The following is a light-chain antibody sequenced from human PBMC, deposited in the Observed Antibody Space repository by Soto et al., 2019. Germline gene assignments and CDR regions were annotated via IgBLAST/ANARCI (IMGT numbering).Light chain of an antibody. CDR1: QSIFNY. CDR2: AAS. Sequence: DIQVTQSPSSLSASVGDRVTITCRASQSIFNYLNWYQQKPGKAPKLLIYAASNLKSGVPSRFRGRGAWTNFTLTISSLQPEDFATYYCKQSYSSPWTFGLGTKVEIK. V-gene: IGKV1-39*01. J-gene: IGKJ1*01. CDR3: KQSYSSPWT.